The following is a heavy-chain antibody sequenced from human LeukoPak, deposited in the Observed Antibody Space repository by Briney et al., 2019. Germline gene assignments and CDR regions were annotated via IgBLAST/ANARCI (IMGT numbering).Heavy chain of an antibody. CDR3: ARAPSGYSVDF. CDR1: GFTFSSYE. CDR2: ISSSGSSI. D-gene: IGHD3-3*01. V-gene: IGHV3-48*03. J-gene: IGHJ4*02. Sequence: GGSLRLSGASSGFTFSSYEMKWVRQAPGKGLEWVSYISSSGSSIYYADSVKGRFTISRDNAKSSLYLQMNSLRAEDTAVYYCARAPSGYSVDFWGQRTLVTVSS.